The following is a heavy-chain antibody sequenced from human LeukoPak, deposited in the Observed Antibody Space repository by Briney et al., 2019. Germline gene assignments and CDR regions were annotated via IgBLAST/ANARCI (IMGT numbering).Heavy chain of an antibody. Sequence: PSETLSLTCTVSGGSISSYYWSWIRQPAGKGLEWIGRVYTDGTTSYNPSLKSRVTISADTSKNQFSLKLNSMTTADTAVYYCTRGAGWLIDYWGQGILVTVSS. J-gene: IGHJ4*02. D-gene: IGHD3-16*01. CDR2: VYTDGTT. V-gene: IGHV4-4*07. CDR1: GGSISSYY. CDR3: TRGAGWLIDY.